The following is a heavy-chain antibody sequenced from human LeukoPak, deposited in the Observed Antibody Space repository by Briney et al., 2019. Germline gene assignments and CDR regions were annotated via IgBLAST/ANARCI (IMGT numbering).Heavy chain of an antibody. V-gene: IGHV4-59*01. J-gene: IGHJ6*02. CDR1: GGSISSYY. D-gene: IGHD5-24*01. CDR2: IYYSGST. CDR3: ARGRVPELSYYYYGMDV. Sequence: SETLSLTCTVSGGSISSYYWSWIRQPPGKGLEWIGYIYYSGSTNYNPSLKSRVTISVDTSKNQFSLKLSSVTAADTAVYYCARGRVPELSYYYYGMDVWGQGTTVTVS.